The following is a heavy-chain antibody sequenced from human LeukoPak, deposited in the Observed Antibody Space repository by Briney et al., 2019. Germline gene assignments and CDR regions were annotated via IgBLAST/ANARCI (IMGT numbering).Heavy chain of an antibody. CDR3: ARVHGGNSGWFDP. D-gene: IGHD4-23*01. V-gene: IGHV4-31*03. CDR2: IYYSGST. Sequence: SETLSLTCTVSGGSISSGGYYWSWIRQHPGKGLEWIGYIYYSGSTYYNPSLKSRVTISVDTSKNQFSLKLISATAADTAVYYCARVHGGNSGWFDPWGQGTLVTVSS. CDR1: GGSISSGGYY. J-gene: IGHJ5*02.